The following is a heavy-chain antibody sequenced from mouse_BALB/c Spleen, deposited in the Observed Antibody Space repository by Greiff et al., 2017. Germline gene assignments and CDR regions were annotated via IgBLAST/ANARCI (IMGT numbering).Heavy chain of an antibody. Sequence: VQLQQSGAELVRPGVSVKISCKGSGYTFTDYAMHWVKQSHAKSLEWIGVISTYYGDASHNQKFKGKATMTVDKSSSTAYMELARLTSEDSAIYYCARRGGNYDAMDYWGQGTSVTVSS. D-gene: IGHD1-1*02. CDR3: ARRGGNYDAMDY. CDR1: GYTFTDYA. V-gene: IGHV1S137*01. J-gene: IGHJ4*01. CDR2: ISTYYGDA.